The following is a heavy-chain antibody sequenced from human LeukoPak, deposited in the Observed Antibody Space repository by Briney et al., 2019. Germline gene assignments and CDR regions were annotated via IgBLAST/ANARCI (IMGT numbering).Heavy chain of an antibody. D-gene: IGHD2-15*01. CDR1: GFSFSNAW. V-gene: IGHV3-53*01. CDR3: ARDGVVAATRENAFDI. CDR2: IYSGGST. Sequence: GGSLRLSCAASGFSFSNAWMSWVRQAPGKRLEWVSVIYSGGSTYYADSVKGRFTISRDNSKNTLYLQMNSLRAEDTAVYYCARDGVVAATRENAFDIWGQGTMVTVSS. J-gene: IGHJ3*02.